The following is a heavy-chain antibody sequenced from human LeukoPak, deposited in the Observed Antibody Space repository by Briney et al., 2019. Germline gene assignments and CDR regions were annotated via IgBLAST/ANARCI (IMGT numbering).Heavy chain of an antibody. CDR3: ARMPRGIVVVTPYYFDY. CDR1: GGSLNSGAYY. CDR2: ISYSGST. D-gene: IGHD2-21*02. V-gene: IGHV4-31*03. J-gene: IGHJ4*02. Sequence: SETLSLTCSVFGGSLNSGAYYWSWVRQHPGKGLEWIGYISYSGSTYYNPSLKSRVSISGDTSKNQFSLTVSSVTDADTAVYYCARMPRGIVVVTPYYFDYWGQGTLVTVSS.